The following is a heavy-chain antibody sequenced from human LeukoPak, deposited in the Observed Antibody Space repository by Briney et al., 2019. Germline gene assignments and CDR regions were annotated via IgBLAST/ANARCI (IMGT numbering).Heavy chain of an antibody. CDR2: INQDASDK. CDR1: GFTFSTYW. CDR3: ATPQRIYTSF. V-gene: IGHV3-7*02. Sequence: GGSLRLSCAASGFTFSTYWMSWVRQAPGKGLEWVANINQDASDKYYVDSVKGRFTISRDNAKNSLYLQMNSLRAEDTAVYYCATPQRIYTSFWGHGTLVTVSS. J-gene: IGHJ4*01. D-gene: IGHD6-25*01.